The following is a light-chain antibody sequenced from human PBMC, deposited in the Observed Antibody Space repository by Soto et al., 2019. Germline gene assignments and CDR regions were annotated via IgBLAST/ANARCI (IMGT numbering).Light chain of an antibody. V-gene: IGKV3-15*01. J-gene: IGKJ5*01. CDR3: QQYNNWPHIT. CDR1: QSVSNN. CDR2: YAS. Sequence: EVMMTQSPATLSVSPGDTATLSCRASQSVSNNLAWYQQKPGQAPRLLIYYASIRATDVPARFSGSGSGTEFTLTISSLHSEDFALYYCQQYNNWPHITFGQGTRLEIK.